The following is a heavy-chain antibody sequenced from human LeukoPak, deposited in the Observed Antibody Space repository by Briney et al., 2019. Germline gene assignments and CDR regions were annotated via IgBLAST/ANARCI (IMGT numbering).Heavy chain of an antibody. V-gene: IGHV1-18*04. D-gene: IGHD1-26*01. J-gene: IGHJ4*02. CDR3: ARGSYGDY. CDR2: VSAYNGDT. CDR1: GYTFTGYY. Sequence: GASVKVSCKASGYTFTGYYMHWVRQAPGQGLEWMGWVSAYNGDTNYAQRLQGRVTMATDTSTNTAYMELRSLTSGDTALYYCARGSYGDYWGQGTLVTVSS.